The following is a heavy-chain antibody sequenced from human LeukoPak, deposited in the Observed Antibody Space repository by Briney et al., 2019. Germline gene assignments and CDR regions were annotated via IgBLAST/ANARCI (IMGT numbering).Heavy chain of an antibody. J-gene: IGHJ4*02. D-gene: IGHD6-13*01. CDR2: INQDGSGT. V-gene: IGHV3-7*01. CDR1: GFTFSGYW. Sequence: GGSLRLSCAASGFTFSGYWISWVRQAPGKGLEWVANINQDGSGTYYVDSVRGRFTISRDNSRNSLHLQMNSLRAEDTAVYYCARDFIAAAGTSFDYWGQGTLVTVSS. CDR3: ARDFIAAAGTSFDY.